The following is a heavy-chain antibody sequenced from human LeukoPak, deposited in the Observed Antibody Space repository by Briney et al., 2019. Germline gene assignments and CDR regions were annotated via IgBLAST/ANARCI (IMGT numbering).Heavy chain of an antibody. CDR1: GGSFSGYY. J-gene: IGHJ4*02. D-gene: IGHD6-13*01. V-gene: IGHV4-34*01. Sequence: SETLSLTCAVYGGSFSGYYWSWIRQPPGKGLEWIGEINHSGSTNYNPSLKSRVTISVDTSKNQFSLNLSSVTAADTAVYYCARRYSGRRRFDYWGQGTQVTVSS. CDR2: INHSGST. CDR3: ARRYSGRRRFDY.